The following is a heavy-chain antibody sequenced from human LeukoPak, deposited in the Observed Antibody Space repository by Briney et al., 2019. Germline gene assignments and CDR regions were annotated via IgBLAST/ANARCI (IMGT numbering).Heavy chain of an antibody. D-gene: IGHD6-13*01. CDR2: IKQDGSEK. CDR1: GFTFSSYW. V-gene: IGHV3-7*05. J-gene: IGHJ4*02. CDR3: ARLGAGSSRDN. Sequence: GGSLRLSCGVSGFTFSSYWMSWVRQAPGKGLEWVANIKQDGSEKSYVDSVKGRFTISRDNAKNTLYLQMNRLRVEDTAVYYCARLGAGSSRDNWGQGTLVTVSS.